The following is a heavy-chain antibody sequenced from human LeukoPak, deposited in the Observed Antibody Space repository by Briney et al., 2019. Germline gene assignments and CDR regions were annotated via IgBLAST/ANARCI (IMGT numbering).Heavy chain of an antibody. CDR3: ASFQQLAHFDY. V-gene: IGHV4-34*01. D-gene: IGHD6-13*01. Sequence: PSETLSLTCAVYGGSFSGYYWSWIRQPPGKGLEWIGEISHSGSTNYNPSLKSRVTISVDTSKNQFSLKLSSVTAADTAVYYCASFQQLAHFDYWGQGTLVTVSS. J-gene: IGHJ4*02. CDR1: GGSFSGYY. CDR2: ISHSGST.